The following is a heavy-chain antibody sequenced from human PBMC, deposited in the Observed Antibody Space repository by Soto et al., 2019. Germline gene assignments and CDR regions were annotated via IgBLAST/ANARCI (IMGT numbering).Heavy chain of an antibody. CDR1: GGSISSGDYY. Sequence: QVQLQESGPGLVKPSQTLSLTCTISGGSISSGDYYWSWISQPPGKGLEWIGYIYYSGSTYYNPSLKSRVTISVDTSKNQFSLKLSSVTAADTAVYYCARATESSGSHGGGDYWGQGTLVTVSS. V-gene: IGHV4-30-4*01. CDR3: ARATESSGSHGGGDY. J-gene: IGHJ4*02. D-gene: IGHD3-22*01. CDR2: IYYSGST.